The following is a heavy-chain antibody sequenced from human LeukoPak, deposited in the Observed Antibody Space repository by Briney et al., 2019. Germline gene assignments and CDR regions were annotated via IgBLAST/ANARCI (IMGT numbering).Heavy chain of an antibody. J-gene: IGHJ4*02. CDR1: GGSISSSSYY. CDR2: IYTSGST. V-gene: IGHV4-61*02. CDR3: ARESYCSSTSCYLTYYFDY. Sequence: SETLSLTCTVSGGSISSSSYYWGWIRQPPGKGLEWIGRIYTSGSTNYNPSLKSRVTISVDTSKDQFSLKLSSVTAADTAVYYCARESYCSSTSCYLTYYFDYWGQGTLVTVSS. D-gene: IGHD2-2*01.